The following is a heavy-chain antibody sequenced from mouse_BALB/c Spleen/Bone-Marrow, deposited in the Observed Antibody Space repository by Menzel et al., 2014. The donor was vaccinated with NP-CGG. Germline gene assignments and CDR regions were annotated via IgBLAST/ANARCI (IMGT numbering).Heavy chain of an antibody. CDR1: GYAFSSYW. Sequence: VPVAESGAELVRPGSSVKISCKASGYAFSSYWMNWVKQRPGQGLEWIGQIYPGDGDTNYNGKFKGKATLTADKSSSTGYMQLSSLTSEASAVYFCAREGYDNDWFAYWGQGTLVAVSA. CDR2: IYPGDGDT. J-gene: IGHJ3*01. CDR3: AREGYDNDWFAY. D-gene: IGHD2-4*01. V-gene: IGHV1-80*01.